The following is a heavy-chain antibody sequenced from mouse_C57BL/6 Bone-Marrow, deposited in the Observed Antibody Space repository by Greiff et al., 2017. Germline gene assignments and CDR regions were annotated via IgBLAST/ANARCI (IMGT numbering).Heavy chain of an antibody. V-gene: IGHV5-17*01. CDR2: ISSGSSTI. CDR1: GFTFSDYG. D-gene: IGHD2-10*02. Sequence: EVMLVESGGGLVKPGGSLKLSCAASGFTFSDYGMHWVRQAPEKGLEWVAYISSGSSTIYYADTLKGRFTISRDNATNTLFLQMTRLRSEDTAMYYCARPRDLVLWAYWGQGTLVTVSA. CDR3: ARPRDLVLWAY. J-gene: IGHJ3*01.